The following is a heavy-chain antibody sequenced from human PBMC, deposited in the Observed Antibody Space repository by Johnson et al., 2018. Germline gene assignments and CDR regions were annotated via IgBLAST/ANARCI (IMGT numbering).Heavy chain of an antibody. CDR1: GYTFTNYW. Sequence: VQLVQSGTEVKKPGESLKISCKGSGYTFTNYWIGWVRQMPGKGLEWMGIIYPGDSDTRYSPSFQGQVTISADKSISPAYLHGSSRKASDTPMYYCAGRGTVSPYDYYGMDVWGQGTTVTVSS. CDR3: AGRGTVSPYDYYGMDV. CDR2: IYPGDSDT. V-gene: IGHV5-51*01. D-gene: IGHD1-14*01. J-gene: IGHJ6*02.